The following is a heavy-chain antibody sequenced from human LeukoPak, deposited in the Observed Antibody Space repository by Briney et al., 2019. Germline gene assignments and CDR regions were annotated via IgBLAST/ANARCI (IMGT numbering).Heavy chain of an antibody. D-gene: IGHD6-13*01. J-gene: IGHJ6*03. V-gene: IGHV1-69*13. Sequence: LWASVKVSCMASGYTFTSYAISWVRQAPGQGLEWMGGIIPIFGTANYAQKFQGRVTITADESTSTAYMELSSLRSEDTAVYYCARVAAAAGLKERAYYYYYMDVWGKGTTVTISS. CDR2: IIPIFGTA. CDR3: ARVAAAAGLKERAYYYYYMDV. CDR1: GYTFTSYA.